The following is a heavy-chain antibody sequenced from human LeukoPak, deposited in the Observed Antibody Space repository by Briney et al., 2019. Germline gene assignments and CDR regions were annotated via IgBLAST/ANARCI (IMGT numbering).Heavy chain of an antibody. D-gene: IGHD3/OR15-3a*01. V-gene: IGHV3-11*01. Sequence: GGSLRLSCAASGFTFSDYYMSWIRQAPGKGVEWISYISGSGSIVYYADSVKGRFTISRDNAKNSLYLQMNSLRAEDTAVYYCATHDFSGAYYFDYWGQGTLVTVSS. CDR1: GFTFSDYY. CDR3: ATHDFSGAYYFDY. CDR2: ISGSGSIV. J-gene: IGHJ4*02.